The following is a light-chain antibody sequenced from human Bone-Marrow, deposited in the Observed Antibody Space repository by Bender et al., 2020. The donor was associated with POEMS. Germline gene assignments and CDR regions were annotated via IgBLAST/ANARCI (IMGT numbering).Light chain of an antibody. CDR2: GVN. J-gene: IGLJ2*01. CDR1: SSAVGAYSY. CDR3: CSYTSSHTML. Sequence: QSALTQPASVSGSPGQSITISCTGTSSAVGAYSYVSWYQQHPGKVPKLMIFGVNYRPSGVSNRFSGSQSGNTASLTISGLQAEDDADYYCCSYTSSHTMLFGGGTKLAVL. V-gene: IGLV2-14*03.